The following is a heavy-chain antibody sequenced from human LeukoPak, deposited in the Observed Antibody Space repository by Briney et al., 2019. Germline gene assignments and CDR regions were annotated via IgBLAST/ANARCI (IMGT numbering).Heavy chain of an antibody. V-gene: IGHV3-74*01. CDR1: GFTFSSYW. J-gene: IGHJ6*04. D-gene: IGHD3-9*01. CDR2: INSDGSST. Sequence: PGGSLRLYCAASGFTFSSYWMHWVRQAPGKGLVWVSRINSDGSSTSYADSVKGRFTISRDNAKNTLYLQMNSLRAEDTAVYYCARGDHTYYDILGYYYYYGMDVWGKGTTVTVSS. CDR3: ARGDHTYYDILGYYYYYGMDV.